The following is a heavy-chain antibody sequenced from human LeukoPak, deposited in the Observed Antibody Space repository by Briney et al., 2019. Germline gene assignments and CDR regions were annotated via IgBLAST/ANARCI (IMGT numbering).Heavy chain of an antibody. J-gene: IGHJ4*02. CDR3: ARDPSDSSGYYYVGVDY. CDR1: GYTFTSYG. Sequence: ASVKVSCKASGYTFTSYGISWVRQAPGQGLEWMGWISAYNGNTNYAQKLQGRVTMTTDTSTSTAYMELRSLRSDDTAVYYCARDPSDSSGYYYVGVDYWGQGTLVTVPS. D-gene: IGHD3-22*01. CDR2: ISAYNGNT. V-gene: IGHV1-18*01.